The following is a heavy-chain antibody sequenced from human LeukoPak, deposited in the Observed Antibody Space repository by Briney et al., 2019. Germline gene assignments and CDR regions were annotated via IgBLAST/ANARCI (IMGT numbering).Heavy chain of an antibody. D-gene: IGHD3-22*01. V-gene: IGHV3-11*01. J-gene: IGHJ4*02. CDR2: ISSSGSTI. CDR1: GFTFSSYW. Sequence: GGSLRLSCAASGFTFSSYWMTWIRQAPGKGLERVSYISSSGSTIYYADSVKGRFTISRDNAKNSLYLQMNSLRAEDTAVYYCARDYYDSSQPGYWGQGTLVTVSS. CDR3: ARDYYDSSQPGY.